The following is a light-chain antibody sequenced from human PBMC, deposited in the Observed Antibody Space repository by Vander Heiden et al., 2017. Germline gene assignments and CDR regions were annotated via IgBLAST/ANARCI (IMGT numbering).Light chain of an antibody. CDR1: SSDVGAYDY. CDR2: DVT. Sequence: QSALTQPRSVSGSPAQSVTTSCSGTSSDVGAYDYVSWYQQHPGKAPKLLIYDVTKWPSGVPDRFSGSKSGNTATLTISGLLTEDEADYYCCSYAGSYTWVFGGGTKVTVL. V-gene: IGLV2-11*01. CDR3: CSYAGSYTWV. J-gene: IGLJ3*02.